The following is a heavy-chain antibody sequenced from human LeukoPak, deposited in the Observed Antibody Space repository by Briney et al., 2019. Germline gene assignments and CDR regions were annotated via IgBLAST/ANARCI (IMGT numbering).Heavy chain of an antibody. CDR2: IYYSGST. Sequence: SETLSLTCTVSGGSISSSSYYWGWIRQPPGKGLEWIGSIYYSGSTYYNPSLKSRVTISVDTSKNQFSLKLSSVTAADTAVYYCARIRRRYSSSWSHFDYWGQGTLVTVSS. D-gene: IGHD6-13*01. V-gene: IGHV4-39*07. CDR3: ARIRRRYSSSWSHFDY. CDR1: GGSISSSSYY. J-gene: IGHJ4*02.